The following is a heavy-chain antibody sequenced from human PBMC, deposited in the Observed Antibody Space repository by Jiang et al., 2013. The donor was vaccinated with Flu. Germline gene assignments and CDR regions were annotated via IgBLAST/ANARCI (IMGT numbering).Heavy chain of an antibody. CDR2: TYYRSKWYN. J-gene: IGHJ5*02. CDR1: GDSVSSNSAA. CDR3: AGGKWTVAGTNWFDP. V-gene: IGHV6-1*01. Sequence: QTLSLTCAISGDSVSSNSAAWNWIRQSPSRGLEWLGRTYYRSKWYNDYAVSVKSRITINPDTSKNQFSLQLNSVTPEDTAVYYCAGGKWTVAGTNWFDPWGQGTLVTVSS. D-gene: IGHD6-19*01.